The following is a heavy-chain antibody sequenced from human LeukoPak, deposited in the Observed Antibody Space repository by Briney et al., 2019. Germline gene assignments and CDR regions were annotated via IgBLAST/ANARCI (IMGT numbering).Heavy chain of an antibody. CDR1: GFTFSDHY. Sequence: GGSLRLSCAASGFTFSDHYMSWIRQAPGKGLEWLAYISNSGDTRKYADSVTGRFTISRDNAKNSVFLQMNSLRAEDSGVYYCARDVRGRTPLKLGMKWFDPWGQGTRVTVSS. V-gene: IGHV3-11*01. CDR2: ISNSGDTR. D-gene: IGHD7-27*01. J-gene: IGHJ5*02. CDR3: ARDVRGRTPLKLGMKWFDP.